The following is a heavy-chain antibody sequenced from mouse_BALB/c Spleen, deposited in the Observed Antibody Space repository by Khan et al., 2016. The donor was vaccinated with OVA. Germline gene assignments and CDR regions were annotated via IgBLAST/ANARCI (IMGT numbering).Heavy chain of an antibody. CDR1: GYTFTDYA. V-gene: IGHV1S137*01. CDR2: ISTNYGDA. J-gene: IGHJ3*01. Sequence: VQLQESGAELVRPGVSVKISCKASGYTFTDYAMHWVKQRHAKSLEWIGVISTNYGDADYNQKFQGKASMTVDRSSSTVYMELARLTSEDSAIYYWGRGWKFAYWGQGTLVTVSA. CDR3: GRGWKFAY.